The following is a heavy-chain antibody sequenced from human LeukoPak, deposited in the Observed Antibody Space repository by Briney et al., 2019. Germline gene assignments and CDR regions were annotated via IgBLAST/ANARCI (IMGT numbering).Heavy chain of an antibody. J-gene: IGHJ3*02. CDR1: GGSISSYY. CDR3: ARGHYYDSSADAFDI. D-gene: IGHD3-22*01. V-gene: IGHV4-59*12. CDR2: IYYSGST. Sequence: PSETLSLTCTVSGGSISSYYWSWIRQPPGKGLEWIGYIYYSGSTNYNPSLKSRVTISVDTSKNQFSLKLSSVTAADTAVYYCARGHYYDSSADAFDIWGQGTMVTVSS.